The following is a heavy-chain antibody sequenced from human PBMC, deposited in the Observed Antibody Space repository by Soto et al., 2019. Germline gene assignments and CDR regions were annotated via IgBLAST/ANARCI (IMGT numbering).Heavy chain of an antibody. CDR3: ARDTAHGNPDY. CDR2: IAKDGREK. Sequence: GGSLRLSCVASGFSLGNYWMALVRQSPGKGLEWLGNIAKDGREKIYVDSVKGRFTFSRDNAKNSLYLQMESLRAEDTAVYYCARDTAHGNPDYSGQGILVTVSS. V-gene: IGHV3-7*01. CDR1: GFSLGNYW. D-gene: IGHD4-17*01. J-gene: IGHJ4*02.